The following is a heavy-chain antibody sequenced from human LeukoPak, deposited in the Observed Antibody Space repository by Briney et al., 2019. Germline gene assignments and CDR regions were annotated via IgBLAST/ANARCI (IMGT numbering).Heavy chain of an antibody. V-gene: IGHV3-23*01. D-gene: IGHD3-10*01. CDR3: ANIYYGSGSYRSGFDY. CDR2: ISGSGGST. CDR1: GFTFSSYA. Sequence: GGSLRLSCAASGFTFSSYAMSWVRQAPGKGLEWVSAISGSGGSTYYADSVKGRFTISRDNSKNTLYLQMNSLRAEDTAVYYCANIYYGSGSYRSGFDYWGQGTLATVSS. J-gene: IGHJ4*02.